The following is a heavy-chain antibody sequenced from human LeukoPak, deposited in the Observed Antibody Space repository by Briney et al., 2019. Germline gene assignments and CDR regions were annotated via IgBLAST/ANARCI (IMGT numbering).Heavy chain of an antibody. J-gene: IGHJ4*02. CDR2: ISYDGSNT. CDR1: GFTFSSYV. V-gene: IGHV3-30-3*01. Sequence: GRPLRLSCAASGFTFSSYVMHWVRQPPGKGLEWMAIISYDGSNTYYTDSLMGRFTISRDNSKNTLYLQMNSLRPEDTAVYYCARFGGYDYWGQGTLVTVSS. CDR3: ARFGGYDY. D-gene: IGHD4-23*01.